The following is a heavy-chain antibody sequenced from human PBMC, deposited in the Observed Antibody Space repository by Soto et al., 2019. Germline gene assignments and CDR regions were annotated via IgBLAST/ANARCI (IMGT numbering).Heavy chain of an antibody. V-gene: IGHV1-69*13. CDR2: IIPIFGTA. CDR3: ARLPYCSSTSCYRSFNYYYYGMDV. Sequence: GVSVKVSCKASGVTFSSYAISWVRQAPGQGLEWMGGIIPIFGTANYAQKFQGRVTITADESTSTAYMELSSLRSEDTAVYYCARLPYCSSTSCYRSFNYYYYGMDVWGQGTTVTGSS. D-gene: IGHD2-2*02. J-gene: IGHJ6*02. CDR1: GVTFSSYA.